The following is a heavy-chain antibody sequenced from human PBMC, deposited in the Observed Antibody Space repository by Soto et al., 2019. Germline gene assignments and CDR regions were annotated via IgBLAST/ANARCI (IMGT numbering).Heavy chain of an antibody. CDR1: GASVSTGVYY. D-gene: IGHD3-10*02. J-gene: IGHJ4*02. CDR3: AGAVSDFDVRRYRTSYFDQ. Sequence: QVQLDESGPGLVQPSQTLSLSCTVSGASVSTGVYYWTWIRQHPGRGPESIGYIDNSGSTYYNTSLTGRVDISVDTSKNQFSLNLQSLTAADTAFYYCAGAVSDFDVRRYRTSYFDQWGQGLLVTVSS. CDR2: IDNSGST. V-gene: IGHV4-31*03.